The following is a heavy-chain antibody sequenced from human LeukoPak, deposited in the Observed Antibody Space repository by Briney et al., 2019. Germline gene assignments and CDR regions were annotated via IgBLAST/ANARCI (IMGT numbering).Heavy chain of an antibody. CDR3: ARSHYDFWSGYQYYFDY. J-gene: IGHJ4*02. CDR1: GFTFSSYA. V-gene: IGHV3-30-3*01. CDR2: ISYDGSNK. D-gene: IGHD3-3*01. Sequence: PGGSLRLSCAASGFTFSSYAMHWVRQAPGKGLEWVAVISYDGSNKYYADSVKGRFTISRDNSKNTLYLQMNSLRAEDTAVYYCARSHYDFWSGYQYYFDYWGQGTLVTVSS.